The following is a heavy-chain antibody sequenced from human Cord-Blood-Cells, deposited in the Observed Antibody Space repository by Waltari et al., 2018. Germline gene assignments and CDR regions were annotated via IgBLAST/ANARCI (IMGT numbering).Heavy chain of an antibody. V-gene: IGHV3-30-3*01. CDR1: GFTFSSYA. D-gene: IGHD1-26*01. Sequence: QVQLVESGGGVVQPGRSLRLSCAASGFTFSSYAMHWVGQAPGKGLEWVAVISYDGSNKYYADSVKGRFTISRDNSKNTLYLQMNSLRAEDTAVYYCASSLGATDAFDIWGQGTMVTVSS. CDR2: ISYDGSNK. J-gene: IGHJ3*02. CDR3: ASSLGATDAFDI.